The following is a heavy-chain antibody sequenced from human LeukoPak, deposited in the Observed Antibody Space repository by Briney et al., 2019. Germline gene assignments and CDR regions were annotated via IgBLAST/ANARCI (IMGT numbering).Heavy chain of an antibody. D-gene: IGHD1-26*01. Sequence: VASVKVSCKASGYTFIGYYMHWVRQAPGQGLEWMGWINPNSGGTNYAQKFQGRVTMTRDTSISTAYMELSRLRSDDTAVYYCARDYSGSYSDAFDIWGQGTMVTVSS. CDR2: INPNSGGT. J-gene: IGHJ3*02. CDR3: ARDYSGSYSDAFDI. V-gene: IGHV1-2*02. CDR1: GYTFIGYY.